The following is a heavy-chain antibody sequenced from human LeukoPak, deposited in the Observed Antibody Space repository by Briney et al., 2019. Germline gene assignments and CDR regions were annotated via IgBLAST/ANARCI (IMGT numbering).Heavy chain of an antibody. J-gene: IGHJ4*02. Sequence: ASVRVSCKASGYTFTSYDINWVRQATGQGLEWMGWMNPNSGNTDYAQKFQGRVTMTRNTSISTAYMELSSLRSEDTAVYYCSYGDSSPFDCWGQGTLVTVSS. CDR1: GYTFTSYD. V-gene: IGHV1-8*01. D-gene: IGHD4-17*01. CDR2: MNPNSGNT. CDR3: SYGDSSPFDC.